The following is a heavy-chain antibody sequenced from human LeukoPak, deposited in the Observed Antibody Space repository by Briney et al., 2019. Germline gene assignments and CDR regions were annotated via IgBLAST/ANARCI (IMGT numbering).Heavy chain of an antibody. J-gene: IGHJ5*02. Sequence: PSETLSLTCTVSGGSISSYYWSWIRQPPGKALEWIGYISSSGSTNYKSSLKSRVTISGDTSKNQFSLKLRSVTAADTAVCYCARGHCSSSSCAAGWFDPWGQGTLVTVSS. V-gene: IGHV4-59*01. CDR1: GGSISSYY. D-gene: IGHD2-15*01. CDR3: ARGHCSSSSCAAGWFDP. CDR2: ISSSGST.